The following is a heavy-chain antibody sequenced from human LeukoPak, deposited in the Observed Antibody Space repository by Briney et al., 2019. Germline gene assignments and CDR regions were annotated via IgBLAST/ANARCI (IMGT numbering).Heavy chain of an antibody. CDR2: SYYRCKWYK. CDR3: ARDQGGYYDILTGYCLVGYYYYMAV. Sequence: SQTLSLTCAVSGDSVSSNSAAWNCITQSPSRALEWLGRSYYRCKWYKGYAVSVKSRITINSDTSKNQFSLQLNSVTPEDTAVYYCARDQGGYYDILTGYCLVGYYYYMAVWGKGTTVTVSS. D-gene: IGHD3-9*01. V-gene: IGHV6-1*01. J-gene: IGHJ6*03. CDR1: GDSVSSNSAA.